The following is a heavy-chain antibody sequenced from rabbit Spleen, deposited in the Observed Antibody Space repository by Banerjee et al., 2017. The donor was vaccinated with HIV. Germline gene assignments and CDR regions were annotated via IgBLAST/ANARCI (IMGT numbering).Heavy chain of an antibody. V-gene: IGHV1S40*01. CDR3: ARDAGTSFSTYGMDL. CDR1: GFSFNSGYD. Sequence: QSLEESGGGLVKPGASLTLTCKASGFSFNSGYDMCCVRQAPGKGLEWIACVYAGSSGSSYSATGAKGRSTISKTSSTTVTLQMTSLTAADTATYFCARDAGTSFSTYGMDLWGPGTLVTVS. CDR2: VYAGSSGSS. J-gene: IGHJ6*01. D-gene: IGHD8-1*01.